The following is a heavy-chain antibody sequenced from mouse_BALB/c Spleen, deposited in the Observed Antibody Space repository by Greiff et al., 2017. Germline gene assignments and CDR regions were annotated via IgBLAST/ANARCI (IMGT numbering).Heavy chain of an antibody. Sequence: DVKLVESGGGLVQPGGSLKLSCAASGFTFSSYTMSWVRQTPEKRLEWVAYISNGGGSTYYPDTVKGRFTISRDNAKNTLYLQMSSLKSEDTAMYYCARHGSSYSYAMDYWGQGTSVTVSS. CDR1: GFTFSSYT. D-gene: IGHD1-1*01. CDR2: ISNGGGST. V-gene: IGHV5-12-2*01. J-gene: IGHJ4*01. CDR3: ARHGSSYSYAMDY.